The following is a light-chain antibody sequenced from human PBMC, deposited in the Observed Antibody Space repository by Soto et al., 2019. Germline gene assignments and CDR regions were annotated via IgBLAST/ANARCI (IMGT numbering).Light chain of an antibody. V-gene: IGKV3-15*01. CDR2: RAS. Sequence: EIVMTQSPATLSVPPGGRATLSCRASQSVSSYLAWYQQRPGQPPRLLIYRASTRATGTPARFSVSGSGTEFSLTISSLQSDDFAVYYCQHYSTWPPRYTFGQGNKLEI. CDR3: QHYSTWPPRYT. J-gene: IGKJ2*01. CDR1: QSVSSY.